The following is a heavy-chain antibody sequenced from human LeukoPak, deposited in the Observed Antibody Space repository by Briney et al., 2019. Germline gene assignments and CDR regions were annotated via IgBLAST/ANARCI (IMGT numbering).Heavy chain of an antibody. CDR2: ISAYNGNT. CDR1: GYTFTSYG. CDR3: ARGPLYDYVWGSLFYPDY. D-gene: IGHD3-16*01. V-gene: IGHV1-18*01. J-gene: IGHJ4*02. Sequence: ASVKVSCKASGYTFTSYGISWVRQAPGQGLEWMGWISAYNGNTNYAQKLQGRVTMTTDTSTSTAYMELRSLRSDDTAVYYCARGPLYDYVWGSLFYPDYWGQGTLVTVSS.